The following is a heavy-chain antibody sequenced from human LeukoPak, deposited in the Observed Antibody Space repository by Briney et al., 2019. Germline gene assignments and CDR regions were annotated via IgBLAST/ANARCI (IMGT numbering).Heavy chain of an antibody. J-gene: IGHJ4*02. V-gene: IGHV3-23*01. CDR2: ISGSGGST. D-gene: IGHD2-15*01. Sequence: GGSLRLSCAASGFNFNTYAMSWVRQAPGKGLEWVSSISGSGGSTYYADAVKGRFTISRDNSKNTLYLQVNGLRAEDTAVYYCAEDVVVIVAAKPGIWGQGTLVTVSS. CDR1: GFNFNTYA. CDR3: AEDVVVIVAAKPGI.